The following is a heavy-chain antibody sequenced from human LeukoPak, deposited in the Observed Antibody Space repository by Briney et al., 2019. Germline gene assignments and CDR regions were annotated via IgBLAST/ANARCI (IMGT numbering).Heavy chain of an antibody. CDR2: ISYDGSNK. J-gene: IGHJ6*04. CDR3: AKVESGSGYEYNYYGMDV. Sequence: PGGSLRLSCAASGFTFSSYGMHWVRQAPGKGLEWVAVISYDGSNKYYADSVKGRFTISRDNSKNTLYLQMNSLRAEDTAVYYCAKVESGSGYEYNYYGMDVWGKGTTVTVSS. CDR1: GFTFSSYG. D-gene: IGHD5-12*01. V-gene: IGHV3-30*18.